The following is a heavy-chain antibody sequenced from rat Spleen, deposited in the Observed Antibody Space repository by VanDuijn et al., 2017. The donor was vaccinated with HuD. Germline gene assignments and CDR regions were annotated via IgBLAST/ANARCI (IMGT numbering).Heavy chain of an antibody. V-gene: IGHV5-29*01. CDR2: ISYGDRSGHSST. CDR3: ARRHYGYTDYFDY. Sequence: EVQLVESGGGLVQPGRSLKLSCAASGFTFSDYGMAWVRQGPTKGLEWVATISYGDRSGHSSTYYRDSVKGRFTISRDNSKSTLSLQMDSLRSEDTATYYLARRHYGYTDYFDYWGQGVMVTVSS. D-gene: IGHD1-6*01. CDR1: GFTFSDYG. J-gene: IGHJ2*01.